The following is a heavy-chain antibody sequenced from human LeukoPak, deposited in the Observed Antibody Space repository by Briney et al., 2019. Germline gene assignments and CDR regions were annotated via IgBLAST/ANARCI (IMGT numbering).Heavy chain of an antibody. CDR2: INSDGSST. CDR1: GFTFSSYW. J-gene: IGHJ4*02. CDR3: AKSFYSGWSYSTFDY. Sequence: QPGGSLRLSCAASGFTFSSYWMHWVRQAPGKGLVWVSRINSDGSSTSYADSVKGRFTISRDNAKNTLYLQMNSLRAEDTAVYYCAKSFYSGWSYSTFDYWGQGTLVTVSS. D-gene: IGHD6-19*01. V-gene: IGHV3-74*01.